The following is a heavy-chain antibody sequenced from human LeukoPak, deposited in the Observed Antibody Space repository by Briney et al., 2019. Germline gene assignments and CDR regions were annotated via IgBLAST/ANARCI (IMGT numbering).Heavy chain of an antibody. Sequence: PSETLSLTCAVYGGSFSGYYWSWIRQPPGKGLEWIGEINHSGDTNYNPSLKSRVTVSVDASKSQISLKLSSVTAADTAVYYCARGGGYYYMDVWGKGTTVTVSS. CDR1: GGSFSGYY. D-gene: IGHD3-10*01. V-gene: IGHV4-34*01. CDR2: INHSGDT. CDR3: ARGGGYYYMDV. J-gene: IGHJ6*03.